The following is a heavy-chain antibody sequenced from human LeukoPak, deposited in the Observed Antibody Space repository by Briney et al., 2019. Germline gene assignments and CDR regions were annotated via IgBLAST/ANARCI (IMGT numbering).Heavy chain of an antibody. Sequence: ASVKVSCKASGYTFTSYDINWVRQATGQGLEWMGWMNPNSGNTGYAQKFQGRVTMTTNTSISTAYMELSSLRSEDTAVYYCARGYCSSTSCYEKANGMDVWGQGTTVTVSS. D-gene: IGHD2-2*01. J-gene: IGHJ6*02. V-gene: IGHV1-8*01. CDR3: ARGYCSSTSCYEKANGMDV. CDR1: GYTFTSYD. CDR2: MNPNSGNT.